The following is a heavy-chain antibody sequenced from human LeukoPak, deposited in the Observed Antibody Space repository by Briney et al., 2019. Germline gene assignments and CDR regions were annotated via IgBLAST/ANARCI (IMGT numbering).Heavy chain of an antibody. Sequence: GGSLRLSCSASGFTFSSSWMNWVRQAPGKGLEWVANINQDGSKQNYVDSVKGRFTVSRDNAQNSLYLQMHSLRAEDTAVYYCARDPDILLGVNFDYWGQGALVIVSS. D-gene: IGHD2-21*01. CDR3: ARDPDILLGVNFDY. CDR1: GFTFSSSW. V-gene: IGHV3-7*01. CDR2: INQDGSKQ. J-gene: IGHJ4*02.